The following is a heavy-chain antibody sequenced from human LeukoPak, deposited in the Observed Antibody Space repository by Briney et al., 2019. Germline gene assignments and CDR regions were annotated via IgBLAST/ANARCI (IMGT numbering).Heavy chain of an antibody. CDR1: GLSFSRSA. V-gene: IGHV3-23*01. CDR3: AKEGCLTVAAVVVENYFYY. CDR2: ISGTGGHK. J-gene: IGHJ4*02. Sequence: GGSLRLSCVGSGLSFSRSAMIWVRLALARELEWVSGISGTGGHKYYTDSAKGRFTTSTANSATTMSLQMNSLATDDTAVYFCAKEGCLTVAAVVVENYFYYWGEGTPVIVSA. D-gene: IGHD3-22*01.